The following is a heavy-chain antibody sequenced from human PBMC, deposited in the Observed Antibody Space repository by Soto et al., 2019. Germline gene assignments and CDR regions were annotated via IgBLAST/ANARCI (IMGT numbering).Heavy chain of an antibody. CDR1: GGSVSSGAYY. CDR2: IYYSGST. V-gene: IGHV4-30-4*08. CDR3: ARSRYSGSYFFDY. Sequence: SETLSLTCTVSGGSVSSGAYYWTWIRQRPGKGLEWIGYIYYSGSTYYSPSLKSRVTISVDTSKNQFSLKLSSVTAADTAVYYCARSRYSGSYFFDYWGQGILVTVSS. J-gene: IGHJ4*02. D-gene: IGHD1-26*01.